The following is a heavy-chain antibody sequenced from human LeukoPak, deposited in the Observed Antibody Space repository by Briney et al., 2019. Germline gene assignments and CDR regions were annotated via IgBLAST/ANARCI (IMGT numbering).Heavy chain of an antibody. CDR1: GGSFSGYY. CDR2: INHSGST. V-gene: IGHV4-34*01. J-gene: IGHJ4*02. CDR3: ASGTWGSWTDY. D-gene: IGHD7-27*01. Sequence: SETLSLTCAVYGGSFSGYYWSWIRQPPGKGLEWIGEINHSGSTNYNPSLKSRVTISVDTSKNQFSLKLSSVTAADTAVYYCASGTWGSWTDYWGQGTLVTVSS.